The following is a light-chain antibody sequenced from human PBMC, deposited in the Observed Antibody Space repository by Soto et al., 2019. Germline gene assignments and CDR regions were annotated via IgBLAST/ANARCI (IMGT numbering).Light chain of an antibody. Sequence: DIQMTQSPSTLSASVGDRVTITCRASQTISTWLAWYQQKPGKAPKLLIYKVSSLEGGVPSRFSGSGSGTEFNITISSLQPDDFATYYCQQYNTYPLTFGGGTKVDIK. V-gene: IGKV1-5*03. CDR2: KVS. CDR3: QQYNTYPLT. J-gene: IGKJ4*01. CDR1: QTISTW.